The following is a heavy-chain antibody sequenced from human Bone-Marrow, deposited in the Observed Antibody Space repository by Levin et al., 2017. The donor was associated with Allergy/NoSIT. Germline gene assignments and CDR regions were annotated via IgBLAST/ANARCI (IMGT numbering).Heavy chain of an antibody. CDR3: ARDPSGSYSPYYFDH. CDR2: ISYDGSNK. CDR1: GFTFSNYA. D-gene: IGHD1-26*01. Sequence: SCAASGFTFSNYAMHWVRQAPGKGLEWVAVISYDGSNKYYADSVKGRFTISRDNSKNTLYLQMNSLRAEDTAVYYCARDPSGSYSPYYFDHWGQGTLVTVSS. J-gene: IGHJ4*02. V-gene: IGHV3-30-3*01.